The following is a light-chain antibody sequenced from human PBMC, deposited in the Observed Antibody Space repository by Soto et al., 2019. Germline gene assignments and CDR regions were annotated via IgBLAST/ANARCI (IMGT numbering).Light chain of an antibody. CDR3: QVWDSSSDHYV. Sequence: SYELTQPPSVSVAPGQTARITCGGNKIGSKSVHWFQQKPGQAPVLVIYYDSDRPSGIPERFSGSNSVNTATLTISRVEAGDEADYYCQVWDSSSDHYVFGTGTKLTVL. CDR1: KIGSKS. J-gene: IGLJ1*01. CDR2: YDS. V-gene: IGLV3-21*04.